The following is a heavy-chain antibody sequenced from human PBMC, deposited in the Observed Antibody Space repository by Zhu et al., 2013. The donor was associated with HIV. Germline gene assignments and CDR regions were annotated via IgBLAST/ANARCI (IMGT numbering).Heavy chain of an antibody. Sequence: GWISAYNGNTNYAQKFQGRVTMTTDTSTSTAYMELRSLRSDDTAVYYCARKGLVGMGGWFDPWGQGTLVTVSS. V-gene: IGHV1-18*01. CDR2: ISAYNGNT. J-gene: IGHJ5*02. CDR3: ARKGLVGMGGWFDP. D-gene: IGHD1-26*01.